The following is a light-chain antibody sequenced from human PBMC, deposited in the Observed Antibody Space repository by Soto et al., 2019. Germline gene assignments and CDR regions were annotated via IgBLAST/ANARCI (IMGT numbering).Light chain of an antibody. J-gene: IGLJ2*01. Sequence: SVLAQPASVSGSPGQSITISCTGTSSDVGGYNYVSWYQQHPGKAPKLMIYDVSNRPSGVSNRFSGSKSGNTASLTISGLQAEDEADYCCSSYTSSSTHVVFGGGTKVTVL. CDR1: SSDVGGYNY. CDR2: DVS. V-gene: IGLV2-14*01. CDR3: SSYTSSSTHVV.